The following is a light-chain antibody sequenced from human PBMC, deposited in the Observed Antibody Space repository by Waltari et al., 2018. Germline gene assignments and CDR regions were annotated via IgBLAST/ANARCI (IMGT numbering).Light chain of an antibody. V-gene: IGLV2-23*01. CDR3: CSYTGSTTLV. J-gene: IGLJ3*02. Sequence: QQSPRTSPYLIIYDDTKPPSGDPIRGSGSKSGNTASLTISGLQCEDEADYYCCSYTGSTTLVCGGGTKLTVL. CDR2: DDT.